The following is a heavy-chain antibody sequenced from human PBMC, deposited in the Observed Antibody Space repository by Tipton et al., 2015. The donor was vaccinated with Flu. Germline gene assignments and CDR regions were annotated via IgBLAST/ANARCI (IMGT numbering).Heavy chain of an antibody. V-gene: IGHV4-61*02. CDR1: GGSISSGSYY. J-gene: IGHJ4*02. CDR2: IYTSGST. D-gene: IGHD6-19*01. Sequence: TLSLTCNVSGGSISSGSYYWSWIRQPAGKGLEWFGRIYTSGSTNYNPSLMSRVTISVDTSKNQFSLKLSSVTAADTAVYYCARAAAVALDYWSQGMLVTVSS. CDR3: ARAAAVALDY.